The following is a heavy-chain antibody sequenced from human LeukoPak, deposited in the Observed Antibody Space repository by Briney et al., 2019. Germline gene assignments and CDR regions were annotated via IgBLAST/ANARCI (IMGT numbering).Heavy chain of an antibody. J-gene: IGHJ4*02. D-gene: IGHD3-16*01. CDR1: GFTFSSYS. CDR3: ARAYDYVWGSYGY. Sequence: GGSLRLSCAASGFTFSSYSMNWVRQAPGKGLEWVSSISSSSSYIYYADSVKGRFTISRDNAKSSLYLQMNSLRAEDTAVYYCARAYDYVWGSYGYWGQGTLVTVSS. V-gene: IGHV3-21*01. CDR2: ISSSSSYI.